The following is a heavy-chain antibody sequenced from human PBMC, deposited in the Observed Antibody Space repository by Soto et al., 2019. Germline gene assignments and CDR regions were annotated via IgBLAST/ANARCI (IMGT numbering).Heavy chain of an antibody. CDR1: GYTFTDYW. CDR2: IYPGDSDT. CDR3: ARDTAARPDH. J-gene: IGHJ5*02. D-gene: IGHD6-6*01. V-gene: IGHV5-51*01. Sequence: PGESLKISCKGSGYTFTDYWIGWVRQLPGKGLEWMGIIYPGDSDTRYSPSFQGHVTMTRDTSISTAYMELSRLRSDDTAVYYCARDTAARPDHWGQGTLVTVSS.